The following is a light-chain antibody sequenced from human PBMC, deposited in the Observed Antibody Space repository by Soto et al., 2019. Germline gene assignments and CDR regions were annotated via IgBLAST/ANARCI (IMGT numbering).Light chain of an antibody. CDR1: HDITSY. CDR3: QFYGDPSKT. J-gene: IGKJ1*01. CDR2: DAS. Sequence: DIQMTQSPSSLSASVGDRVTITCQASHDITSYLNWYQHKPGKAPKLLIYDASILEAGVPSRFSGSGSGTDFTFTISRLEPEDFAVYYCQFYGDPSKTFGQGTKVEIK. V-gene: IGKV1-33*01.